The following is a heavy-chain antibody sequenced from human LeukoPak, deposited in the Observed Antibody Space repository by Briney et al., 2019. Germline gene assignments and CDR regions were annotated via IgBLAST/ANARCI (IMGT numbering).Heavy chain of an antibody. Sequence: PGGSLRLSCAASGFTFSDYGMHWVRQAPGKGLEWVAVISYDGSNKYYADSVKGRFTISRDNSKNTLYLQMNSLRAEDTAVYYCAKDASPEIATTLDYWGQGTLVTVSS. J-gene: IGHJ4*02. CDR3: AKDASPEIATTLDY. CDR1: GFTFSDYG. CDR2: ISYDGSNK. V-gene: IGHV3-30*18. D-gene: IGHD4-17*01.